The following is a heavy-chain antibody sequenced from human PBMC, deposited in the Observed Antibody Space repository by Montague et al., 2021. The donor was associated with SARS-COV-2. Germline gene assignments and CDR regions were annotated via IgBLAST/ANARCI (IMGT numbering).Heavy chain of an antibody. CDR1: GGSFSGYY. Sequence: SETLSLTCAVYGGSFSGYYWSWIRQPPGKGLEWIGEINHSGSTNYNPSLKSRVTISVDTSKNQFSLKLSSVTAADTAVYYCASLTLGYCSSTSCYSDWFDPRGQGTLVTVSS. J-gene: IGHJ5*02. CDR3: ASLTLGYCSSTSCYSDWFDP. CDR2: INHSGST. V-gene: IGHV4-34*01. D-gene: IGHD2-2*02.